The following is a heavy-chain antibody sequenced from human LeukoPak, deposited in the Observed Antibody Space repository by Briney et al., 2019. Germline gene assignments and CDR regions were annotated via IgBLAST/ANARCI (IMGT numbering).Heavy chain of an antibody. V-gene: IGHV1-69-2*01. D-gene: IGHD6-13*01. CDR2: VDPEDGET. CDR1: GYTFTDYY. CDR3: ATGIAAASSISDY. J-gene: IGHJ4*02. Sequence: ASVKVSCKVSGYTFTDYYMHRVQQAPGKGLEWMGLVDPEDGETIYAERFQGRVTITADTSTDTAYMELSSLRSEDTAVYYCATGIAAASSISDYWGQGTLVTVSS.